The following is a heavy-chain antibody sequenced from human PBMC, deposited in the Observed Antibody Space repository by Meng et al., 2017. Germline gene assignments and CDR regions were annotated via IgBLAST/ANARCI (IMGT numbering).Heavy chain of an antibody. CDR3: ARDYGDHLGFDY. CDR1: GFTVSSNY. J-gene: IGHJ4*02. CDR2: IYSGGST. D-gene: IGHD4-17*01. V-gene: IGHV3-53*01. Sequence: EVRLLGSGGVGVQPGGSLRLSCAASGFTVSSNYMSWVRQAPGKGLEWVSVIYSGGSTYYADSVKGRFTISRDNSKNTLYLQMNSLRAEDTAVYYCARDYGDHLGFDYWGQGTLVTVSS.